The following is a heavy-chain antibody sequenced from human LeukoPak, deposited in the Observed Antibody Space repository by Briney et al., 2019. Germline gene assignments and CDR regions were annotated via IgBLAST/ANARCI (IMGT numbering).Heavy chain of an antibody. Sequence: SVKVSCKASGGTFSSYAISWVRQAPGQGLEWMGRIIPIFGTANYAQKFQGRVTITTDESTSTAYMELSSLRSEDTAVYYCAPKTTVTTSRAEYFQHWGQGTLVTVSS. CDR3: APKTTVTTSRAEYFQH. CDR2: IIPIFGTA. D-gene: IGHD4-17*01. CDR1: GGTFSSYA. J-gene: IGHJ1*01. V-gene: IGHV1-69*05.